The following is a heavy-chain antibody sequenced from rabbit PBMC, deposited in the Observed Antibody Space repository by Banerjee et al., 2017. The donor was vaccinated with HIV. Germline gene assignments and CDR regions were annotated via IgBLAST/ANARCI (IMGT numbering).Heavy chain of an antibody. CDR1: GFSFSSSYY. D-gene: IGHD2-1*01. J-gene: IGHJ4*01. Sequence: QSLEESGGGLVQPEGSLTLTCTASGFSFSSSYYMCWVRQAPGKGLEWIACIYTSSGSTWYASWVNGRFTISKTSSTTVTLQMTSLTAADTATYFCARGISDYHYFNLWGPGTLVTVS. CDR2: IYTSSGST. V-gene: IGHV1S40*01. CDR3: ARGISDYHYFNL.